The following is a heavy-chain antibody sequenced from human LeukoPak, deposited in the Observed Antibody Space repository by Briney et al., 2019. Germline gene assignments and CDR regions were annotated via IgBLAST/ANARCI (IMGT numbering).Heavy chain of an antibody. J-gene: IGHJ4*02. Sequence: GGSLRLSCAASGFTFSNAWMSWVRQAPGKGLEWVGRIKSKTDGGTTDYAAPVKGRFTISRDDSKNTLYLQMNSLKTEDTAVYYCTTSDDSSGYYYADFDYWGRGTLVTVSS. D-gene: IGHD3-22*01. CDR1: GFTFSNAW. CDR2: IKSKTDGGTT. V-gene: IGHV3-15*01. CDR3: TTSDDSSGYYYADFDY.